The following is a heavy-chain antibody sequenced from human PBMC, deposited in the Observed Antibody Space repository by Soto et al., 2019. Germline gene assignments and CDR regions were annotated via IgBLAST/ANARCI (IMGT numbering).Heavy chain of an antibody. D-gene: IGHD3-10*01. Sequence: GGSLRLSCAASGFTFSNAWMSWVRQAPGKGLEWVGRIKSKTDGGTTDYAAPVKGRFTISRDDSKNTLYLQMNSLKTEDTAVYCCTIGGREVVRGVIGEDYYYYGMDVWGQGTTVTVSS. V-gene: IGHV3-15*01. J-gene: IGHJ6*02. CDR3: TIGGREVVRGVIGEDYYYYGMDV. CDR2: IKSKTDGGTT. CDR1: GFTFSNAW.